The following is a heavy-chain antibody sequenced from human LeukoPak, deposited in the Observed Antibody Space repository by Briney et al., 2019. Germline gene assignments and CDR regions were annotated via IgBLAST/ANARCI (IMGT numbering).Heavy chain of an antibody. V-gene: IGHV4-59*01. Sequence: SETLSLTCTVSGGSISSYYWSWIRQPPGKGLEWIGYIYYSGSTNYNPSLKSRVTISVDTSKNQFSLKLSSVTSADTAVYYCARDLGWQQPYFDYWGQRTLVTVSS. CDR2: IYYSGST. J-gene: IGHJ4*02. CDR1: GGSISSYY. CDR3: ARDLGWQQPYFDY. D-gene: IGHD6-13*01.